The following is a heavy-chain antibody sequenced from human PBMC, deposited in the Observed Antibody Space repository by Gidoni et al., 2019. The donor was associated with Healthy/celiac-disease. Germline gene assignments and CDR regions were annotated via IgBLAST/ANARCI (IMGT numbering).Heavy chain of an antibody. CDR3: AKDSGYSYGSSYYYYGMDV. J-gene: IGHJ6*02. V-gene: IGHV3-23*01. CDR2: ISGSGGST. CDR1: GFTFSSYA. Sequence: EVQLLESGGGLVQPGASLRLSCAASGFTFSSYAMSWVRQAPGKGLEWVSAISGSGGSTYYADSVKGRFTISRDNSKNTLYLQMNSLRAEDTAVYYCAKDSGYSYGSSYYYYGMDVWGQGTTVTVSS. D-gene: IGHD5-18*01.